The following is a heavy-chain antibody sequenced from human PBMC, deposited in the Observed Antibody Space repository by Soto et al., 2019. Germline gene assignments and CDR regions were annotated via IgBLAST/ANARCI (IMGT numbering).Heavy chain of an antibody. CDR2: MNPDSGNT. Sequence: QVQLVQSGAEVKKPGASVKVSCKASGYTFTNYGIHWVRQATGQGLEWMGWMNPDSGNTGQSKQFQGRVTMTRDTSISTAYMEMSTLRSEDTAVYYCARGRFRRTWFDPWGQGNLVTVSS. CDR1: GYTFTNYG. V-gene: IGHV1-8*01. J-gene: IGHJ5*02. CDR3: ARGRFRRTWFDP. D-gene: IGHD3-16*01.